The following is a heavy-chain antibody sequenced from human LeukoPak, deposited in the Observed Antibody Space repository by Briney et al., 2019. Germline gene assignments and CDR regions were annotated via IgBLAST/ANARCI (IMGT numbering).Heavy chain of an antibody. V-gene: IGHV4-30-4*01. J-gene: IGHJ5*02. CDR2: IYYSGST. CDR3: ARRGGISQNWFDP. Sequence: PSETLSLTCTVSGGSISSGDYYWSWIRQPPGKGLEWIGYIYYSGSTYYNPSLKSRVTLSVDTSKKQFSLELSSVTAADTAVYYCARRGGISQNWFDPWGQGTLVTVSS. CDR1: GGSISSGDYY. D-gene: IGHD3-16*02.